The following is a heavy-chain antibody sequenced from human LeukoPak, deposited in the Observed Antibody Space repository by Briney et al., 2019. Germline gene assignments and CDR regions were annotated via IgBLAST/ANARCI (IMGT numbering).Heavy chain of an antibody. J-gene: IGHJ4*02. D-gene: IGHD3-10*01. CDR2: INTSKGNT. Sequence: GASVKVSCKASGYTFTNYGVHWVRQAPGQGLEWMAWINTSKGNTESAQKFQGRVTLTTDTSTSTAYMELRSLRSDDTAFYYCAREYGAEIDYWGQGTLVTVSS. V-gene: IGHV1-18*01. CDR1: GYTFTNYG. CDR3: AREYGAEIDY.